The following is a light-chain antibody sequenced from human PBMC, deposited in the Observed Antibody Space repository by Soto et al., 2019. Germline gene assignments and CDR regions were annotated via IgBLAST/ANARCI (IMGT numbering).Light chain of an antibody. CDR2: GAS. Sequence: EIVLTQSPDTLSLSPGERANLSCRASQSVSSNYLAWYQQIPGQAPRPLIYGASSRVPGIPDRFSGSGSGTDFTLTISRLEPEDFAVYYCQQRNSWPPTFTFGQGTRLEIK. V-gene: IGKV3D-20*02. J-gene: IGKJ5*01. CDR1: QSVSSNY. CDR3: QQRNSWPPTFT.